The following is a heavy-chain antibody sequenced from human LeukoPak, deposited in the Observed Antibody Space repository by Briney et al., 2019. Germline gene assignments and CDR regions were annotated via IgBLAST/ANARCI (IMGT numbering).Heavy chain of an antibody. CDR1: GFTFSNYA. Sequence: GGSLRLSCAASGFTFSNYAMSWVRQAPGKGLEWVSAIRASGTTTYYADSVQGRFTISRDNSKNTLYLQMNSLRAEDTAVYYCAAELYSGSYGRCCSFAFWGQGTQVTVSS. D-gene: IGHD1-26*01. CDR2: IRASGTTT. CDR3: AAELYSGSYGRCCSFAF. J-gene: IGHJ4*02. V-gene: IGHV3-23*01.